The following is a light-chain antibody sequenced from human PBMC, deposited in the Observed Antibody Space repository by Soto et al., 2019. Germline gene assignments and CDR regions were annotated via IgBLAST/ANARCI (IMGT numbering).Light chain of an antibody. V-gene: IGKV1-39*01. CDR2: AAA. J-gene: IGKJ2*01. CDR1: QSISRY. Sequence: DIQMTQSPSSLSASVGDSVTIICRASQSISRYLNWYQQRPGKVPKVLIYAAASLQSGLPPRFTGSGAGTEFTLTIRGLQPEDVATYYCQQSYITPYTFGQGTKLDIE. CDR3: QQSYITPYT.